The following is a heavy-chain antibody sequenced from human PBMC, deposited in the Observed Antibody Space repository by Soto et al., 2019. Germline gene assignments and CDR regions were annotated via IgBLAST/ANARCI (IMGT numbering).Heavy chain of an antibody. CDR2: IVVGSGNT. D-gene: IGHD3-3*01. CDR3: AAVIHYDFWSGYYTHFDY. CDR1: GFTFTSSA. Sequence: SVKVSCKASGFTFTSSAMQWVRQARGQRLEWIGWIVVGSGNTNYAQKFQERVTITRDMSTSTAYMELSSLRSEDTAVYYCAAVIHYDFWSGYYTHFDYWGQGALVTVSS. V-gene: IGHV1-58*02. J-gene: IGHJ4*02.